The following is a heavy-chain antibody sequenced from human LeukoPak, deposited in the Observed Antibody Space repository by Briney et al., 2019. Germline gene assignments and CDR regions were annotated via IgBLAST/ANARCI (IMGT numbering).Heavy chain of an antibody. CDR3: ANYQVTAIPGYRKGYYYYGMDV. J-gene: IGHJ6*02. CDR2: ISGSGGST. D-gene: IGHD2-21*02. Sequence: GGSLRLSCAASGFTFSSYAMSWVRQAPGKGLEWVSAISGSGGSTYYADPVKGRFTISRDNSKNTLYLQMNSLRAEDTAVYYCANYQVTAIPGYRKGYYYYGMDVWGQGTTVTVSS. V-gene: IGHV3-23*01. CDR1: GFTFSSYA.